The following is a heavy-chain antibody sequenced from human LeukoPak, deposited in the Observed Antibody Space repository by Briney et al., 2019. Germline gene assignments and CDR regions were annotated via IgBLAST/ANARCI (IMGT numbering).Heavy chain of an antibody. CDR3: ARGRAYNYDSSAYVLDY. CDR1: GFTFSRYA. J-gene: IGHJ4*02. Sequence: GGSLRLSCAASGFTFSRYAMHWVRQAPGKGLEWVAVTSNDGNNKYYGDSVKGRFTISRDNSKNTLYLQMNSLRAEDTAVYYCARGRAYNYDSSAYVLDYWGQGTLVTVSS. CDR2: TSNDGNNK. D-gene: IGHD3-22*01. V-gene: IGHV3-30*04.